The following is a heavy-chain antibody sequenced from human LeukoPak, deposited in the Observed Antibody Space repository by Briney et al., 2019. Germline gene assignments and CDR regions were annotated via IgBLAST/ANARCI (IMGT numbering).Heavy chain of an antibody. CDR2: LNSDGSA. V-gene: IGHV3-66*02. D-gene: IGHD4-23*01. Sequence: GGSLRLSCAASGLTVSSDYMSWVRQAPGKGLEWVSVLNSDGSAYYADSVKGRFTISRDNAKNTVFLQIHSLRAEDTAVYYCGSSTHGGRWNDHWGQGTLVTVSS. J-gene: IGHJ4*02. CDR1: GLTVSSDY. CDR3: GSSTHGGRWNDH.